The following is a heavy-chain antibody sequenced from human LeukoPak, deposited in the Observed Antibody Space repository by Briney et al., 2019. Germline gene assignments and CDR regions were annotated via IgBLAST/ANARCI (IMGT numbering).Heavy chain of an antibody. D-gene: IGHD3-10*01. V-gene: IGHV4-59*01. J-gene: IGHJ4*02. CDR2: IYYSGST. CDR3: ARGVREVRGVIIPYYFDY. CDR1: GGSISSYY. Sequence: SETLSLTCTVSGGSISSYYWSWIRETPGKGLEWIGYIYYSGSTNFNPSLKSRVTISVDTSRNQFSLKMSSVTAADTAVYYCARGVREVRGVIIPYYFDYWGQGTLVTVSS.